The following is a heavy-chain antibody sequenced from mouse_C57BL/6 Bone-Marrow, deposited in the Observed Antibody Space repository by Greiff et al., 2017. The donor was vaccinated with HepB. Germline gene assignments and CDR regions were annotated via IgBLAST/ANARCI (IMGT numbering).Heavy chain of an antibody. D-gene: IGHD2-3*01. CDR3: ARLGGWLPHFDY. Sequence: VQLKESGPELVKPGASVKISCKASGYAFSSSWMNWVKQRPGKGLEWIGRIYPGDGDTNYNGKFKGKATLTADKSSSTAYMQLSSLTSEDSAVYFCARLGGWLPHFDYWGQGTTLTVSS. CDR1: GYAFSSSW. V-gene: IGHV1-82*01. J-gene: IGHJ2*01. CDR2: IYPGDGDT.